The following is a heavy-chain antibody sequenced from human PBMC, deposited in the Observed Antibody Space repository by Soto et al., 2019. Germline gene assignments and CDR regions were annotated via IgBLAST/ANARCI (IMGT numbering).Heavy chain of an antibody. CDR3: ATSLWFGTQVEL. D-gene: IGHD3-10*01. V-gene: IGHV4-34*01. CDR2: ISRSGTT. J-gene: IGHJ5*02. Sequence: QVQLQQWGAGLLKPSETLSLSCAVYGGYFNDNYYTWFRQPPGKGLEWIGEISRSGTTKYIPSLKSRASISFDTCKTQVSLKVTSVTAADTAVYYCATSLWFGTQVELWGQGALVTVSS. CDR1: GGYFNDNY.